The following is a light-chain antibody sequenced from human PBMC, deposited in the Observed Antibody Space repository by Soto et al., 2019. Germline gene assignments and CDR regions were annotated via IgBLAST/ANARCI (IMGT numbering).Light chain of an antibody. CDR1: SSDVGGYNY. CDR3: SSYTSSSTRV. Sequence: QSALSQPASVSGSPGQSITISCTGTSSDVGGYNYVSWYQQHPGKAPKLMIYDVSNRPSGVSNRFSGSKSGNTASLTFSGLQAEDEADYYCSSYTSSSTRVFGIG. CDR2: DVS. V-gene: IGLV2-14*01. J-gene: IGLJ1*01.